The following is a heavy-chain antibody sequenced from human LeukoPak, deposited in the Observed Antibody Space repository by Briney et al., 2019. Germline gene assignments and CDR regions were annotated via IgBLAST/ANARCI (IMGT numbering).Heavy chain of an antibody. CDR3: GRLLRARYDLPGY. V-gene: IGHV5-51*01. CDR1: GYSFTDHW. J-gene: IGHJ4*02. Sequence: GESLKISCKSFGYSFTDHWVAWVRQMPGKGPEWMGIIYPGDSDTRYSPSFQGQVTISADKSISTAYLQWSSLKASDTAMYYCGRLLRARYDLPGYWGQGTLVTVSS. CDR2: IYPGDSDT. D-gene: IGHD3-3*01.